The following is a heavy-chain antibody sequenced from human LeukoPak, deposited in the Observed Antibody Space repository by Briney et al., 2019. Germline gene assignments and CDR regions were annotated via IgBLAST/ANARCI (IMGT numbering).Heavy chain of an antibody. CDR1: GGSVSSGIYY. V-gene: IGHV4-61*01. Sequence: SETLSLSCTVSGGSVSSGIYYWSWIRQSPGNGLEWIGYIYNSASTKYSPSLKSRVTISVDTSKTQFSLKLNSVTAADTAVYYCARDLGPYSGSHSHASDIWGQGTMVTVSS. CDR3: ARDLGPYSGSHSHASDI. J-gene: IGHJ3*02. D-gene: IGHD1-26*01. CDR2: IYNSAST.